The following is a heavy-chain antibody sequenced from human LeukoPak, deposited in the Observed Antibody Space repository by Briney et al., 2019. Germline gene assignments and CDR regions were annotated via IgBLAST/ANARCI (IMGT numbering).Heavy chain of an antibody. CDR3: AREIGSAARGR. D-gene: IGHD6-13*01. J-gene: IGHJ4*02. V-gene: IGHV3-7*05. CDR1: GFTFDSYW. CDR2: IKEDGSEK. Sequence: GGSLRLSCATSGFTFDSYWMSWVRQAPGKGLEWVANIKEDGSEKYYVDSVKGRFTTSRDNAKNSVYLQMESLRAEDTAMYYCAREIGSAARGRWGQGTLVIVS.